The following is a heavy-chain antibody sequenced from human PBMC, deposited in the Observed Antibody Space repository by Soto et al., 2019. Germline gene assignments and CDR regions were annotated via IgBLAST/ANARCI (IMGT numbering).Heavy chain of an antibody. Sequence: GLMRLSCTAAEVNCIRFSVNWISQAPGTGLEWVSSISSSSSYRYYADSVKGRFTISRDNAKNSMCLQMHIMRAEDTAAYDCARVKIRDAFDICGQGTMVSVS. CDR3: ARVKIRDAFDI. V-gene: IGHV3-21*01. J-gene: IGHJ3*02. CDR2: ISSSSSYR. CDR1: EVNCIRFS.